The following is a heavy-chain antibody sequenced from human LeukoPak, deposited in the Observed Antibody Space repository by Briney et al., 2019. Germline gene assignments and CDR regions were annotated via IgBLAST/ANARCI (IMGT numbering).Heavy chain of an antibody. Sequence: ASVKISCKVSGYTFTDYYMHWVQQAPGKGLEWMGLVDPEDGETIYAEKFQGRVTVTADTSTDTAYMELSSLRSEDTAVYYCATDLSHGSGYHNNWFDPWGQGTLVTVSS. J-gene: IGHJ5*02. D-gene: IGHD3-22*01. CDR2: VDPEDGET. V-gene: IGHV1-69-2*01. CDR3: ATDLSHGSGYHNNWFDP. CDR1: GYTFTDYY.